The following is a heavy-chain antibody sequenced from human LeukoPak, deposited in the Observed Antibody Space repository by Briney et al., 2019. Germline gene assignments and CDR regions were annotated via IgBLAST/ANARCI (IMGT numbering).Heavy chain of an antibody. V-gene: IGHV3-30*02. Sequence: PGGSLRLSCAASGFTFSSYGMHWVRQAPGEGLEWVAFIRYDGSNKYYADSVKDRFSISRDNSKNTLYLQMNSLRAEDTAVYYCAKLPTALGATNVVYWGQGTLVTVSS. CDR1: GFTFSSYG. D-gene: IGHD1-26*01. CDR3: AKLPTALGATNVVY. CDR2: IRYDGSNK. J-gene: IGHJ4*02.